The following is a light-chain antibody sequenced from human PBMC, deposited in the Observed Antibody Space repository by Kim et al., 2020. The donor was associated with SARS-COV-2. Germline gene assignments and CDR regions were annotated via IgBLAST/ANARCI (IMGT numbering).Light chain of an antibody. J-gene: IGLJ3*02. CDR3: QSYEM. CDR1: RGTLAIPY. Sequence: VSPWQPLPISSPRSRGTLAIPYVPWYPHRPRSAPPTLFYEVNQRPSGVPYRFSGSIDRSSNSASLTLSGLKTDDEADYYCQSYEMFGGGTQLTVL. V-gene: IGLV6-57*03. CDR2: EVN.